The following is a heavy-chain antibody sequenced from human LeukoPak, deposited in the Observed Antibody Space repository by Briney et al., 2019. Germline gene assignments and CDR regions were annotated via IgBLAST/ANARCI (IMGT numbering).Heavy chain of an antibody. V-gene: IGHV3-64D*06. CDR3: ASTSHYDITGYYPFDY. J-gene: IGHJ4*02. Sequence: GGSLRLSCSASGFSFRNNAMHWVRQAPGKGLEYVSGISDNGRSTYYADSVKGRFTTSRDNSKNTLWLQMSSIRPEDTAVYYCASTSHYDITGYYPFDYWGQGTLVTVSS. CDR2: ISDNGRST. CDR1: GFSFRNNA. D-gene: IGHD3-22*01.